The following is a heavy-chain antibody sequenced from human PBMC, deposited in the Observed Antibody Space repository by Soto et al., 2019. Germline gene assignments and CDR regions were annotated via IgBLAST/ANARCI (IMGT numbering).Heavy chain of an antibody. Sequence: EVQLLESGGGLVQPGGSLRLSCAASGFTFSDYWMSWVRQAPGKGLECVANIKTDGSEKCYVDPVKGRFTISRDNAKNSLYLQMNSLRAEDTAVYYCASSMGRGGNDYWGQGTLVAVSS. D-gene: IGHD3-10*01. CDR3: ASSMGRGGNDY. V-gene: IGHV3-7*05. CDR2: IKTDGSEK. J-gene: IGHJ4*02. CDR1: GFTFSDYW.